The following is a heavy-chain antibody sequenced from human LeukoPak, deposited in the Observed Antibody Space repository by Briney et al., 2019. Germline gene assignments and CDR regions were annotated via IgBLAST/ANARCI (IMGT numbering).Heavy chain of an antibody. D-gene: IGHD3-10*01. CDR2: IHHSGST. Sequence: SETLSLTCTVSAGSLRSGGHCWSWIRHFPGKGLESIGFIHHSGSTRHNPSLKNRVAISIDTSKNQFALKLTSVTAADTAVYCCARGGNRFGGFYFDYWGQGTLVTVSS. V-gene: IGHV4-31*03. J-gene: IGHJ4*02. CDR1: AGSLRSGGHC. CDR3: ARGGNRFGGFYFDY.